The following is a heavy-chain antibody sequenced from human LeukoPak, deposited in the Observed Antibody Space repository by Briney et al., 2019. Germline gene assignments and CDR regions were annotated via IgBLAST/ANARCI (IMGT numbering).Heavy chain of an antibody. V-gene: IGHV3-74*01. CDR3: ARDGQDIVVVVAATPCGWFDP. CDR1: GFTFSSYW. Sequence: GGSLRLSCAASGFTFSSYWMHWVRQAPGKGLVWVSRINSDGSSTSYADSVKGRFTISGDSAKNTLYLQMNSLRAEDTAVYYCARDGQDIVVVVAATPCGWFDPWGQGTLVTVSS. CDR2: INSDGSST. D-gene: IGHD2-15*01. J-gene: IGHJ5*02.